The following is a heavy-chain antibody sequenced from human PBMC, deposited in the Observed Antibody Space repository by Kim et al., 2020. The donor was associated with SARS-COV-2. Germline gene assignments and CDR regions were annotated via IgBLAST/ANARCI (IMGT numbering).Heavy chain of an antibody. V-gene: IGHV1-2*02. CDR2: INPNSGGT. J-gene: IGHJ6*03. CDR1: GYTFTGYY. CDR3: AFIIRPGIAAAGWVGMDV. Sequence: ASVKVSCKASGYTFTGYYMHWVRQAPGQGLEWMGWINPNSGGTNYAQKFQGRVTMTRDTSISTAYMELSRLRSDDTAVYYCAFIIRPGIAAAGWVGMDVWGKGTTVTVSS. D-gene: IGHD6-13*01.